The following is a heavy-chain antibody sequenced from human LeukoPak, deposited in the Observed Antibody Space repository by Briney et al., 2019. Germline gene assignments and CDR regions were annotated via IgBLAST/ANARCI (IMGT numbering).Heavy chain of an antibody. Sequence: SETLSLTCTVSGGSISSYYWSWIRQPPGKGLEWIGYIYYSGSTNYNPSLKSRVTISVDTSKNQFSLKLSSVTAADTAVYYCATSGDSSSWYLGNYYYYGMDVWGQGTTVTVSS. J-gene: IGHJ6*02. CDR1: GGSISSYY. D-gene: IGHD6-13*01. V-gene: IGHV4-59*01. CDR2: IYYSGST. CDR3: ATSGDSSSWYLGNYYYYGMDV.